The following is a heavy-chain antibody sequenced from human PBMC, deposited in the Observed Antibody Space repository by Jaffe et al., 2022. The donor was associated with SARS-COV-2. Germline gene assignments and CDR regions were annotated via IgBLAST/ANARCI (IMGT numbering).Heavy chain of an antibody. V-gene: IGHV4-59*01. J-gene: IGHJ4*02. CDR2: IYSSGAT. Sequence: QVQLQESGPGLVKPSETLSLTCTVSGASIRDFYWTWIRQPPGKGLEWIGNIYSSGATNYNPSLKSRVTMSVDTSKSQFSLSLSSVTAADTAVYFCARGPPAMAAATDYWGQGTLVTVSS. D-gene: IGHD6-13*01. CDR1: GASIRDFY. CDR3: ARGPPAMAAATDY.